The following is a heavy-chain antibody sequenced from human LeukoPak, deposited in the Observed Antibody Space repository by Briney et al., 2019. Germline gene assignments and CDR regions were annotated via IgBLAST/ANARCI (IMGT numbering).Heavy chain of an antibody. CDR3: AKAEGPADY. V-gene: IGHV3-23*01. CDR2: ISGSGGST. Sequence: GGSLRLSCAASGFTFSSYAMSWVRQAPGKRLEWVSAISGSGGSTYYADSVKGRFTISRDNSKKPLYLQMNSLRAEDTAVYYCAKAEGPADYWGQGTLVTVSS. J-gene: IGHJ4*02. CDR1: GFTFSSYA.